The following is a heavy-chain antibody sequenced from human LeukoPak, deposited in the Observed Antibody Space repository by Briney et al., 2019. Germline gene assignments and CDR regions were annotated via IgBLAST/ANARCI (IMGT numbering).Heavy chain of an antibody. J-gene: IGHJ3*02. CDR1: GYSFTSYW. D-gene: IGHD1-26*01. CDR2: IYPGDSDT. CDR3: ARHSGSGSYFEAFDI. V-gene: IGHV5-51*01. Sequence: GESLKISCKGSGYSFTSYWIGWVRQMPGKGLEWMGIIYPGDSDTRYSPSFQGQVTISADKSTSTAYLQWSSLKASDTAMYYCARHSGSGSYFEAFDIWGQGTMVTVSS.